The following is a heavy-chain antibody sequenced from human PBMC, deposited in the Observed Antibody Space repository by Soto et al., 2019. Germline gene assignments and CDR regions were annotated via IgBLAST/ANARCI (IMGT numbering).Heavy chain of an antibody. J-gene: IGHJ4*02. V-gene: IGHV3-48*01. CDR2: VSLDSDTI. CDR3: AKTQVLRYFDWLSPYYFDY. CDR1: GYYFRTYS. Sequence: GGSLRLSCMASGYYFRTYSMNWFRQAPGQGLEWIAYVSLDSDTIQYADSVKGRFTISRDNSKNTLYLQMNSLRAEDTAVYYCAKTQVLRYFDWLSPYYFDYWGQGTLVTVSS. D-gene: IGHD3-9*01.